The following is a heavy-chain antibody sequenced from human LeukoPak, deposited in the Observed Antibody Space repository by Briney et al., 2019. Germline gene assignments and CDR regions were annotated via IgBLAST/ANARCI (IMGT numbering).Heavy chain of an antibody. CDR2: ISPGDFDT. CDR1: GYCFTTYW. CDR3: ARHQGGMDV. V-gene: IGHV5-51*01. J-gene: IGHJ6*02. Sequence: PGAALQISCKASGYCFTTYWVAWVRPLPGKGLEWMGMISPGDFDTRYTPSFKGQVTISADKSISTAYLQWSSLKASDTAIYYCARHQGGMDVWGQGATVTVSS.